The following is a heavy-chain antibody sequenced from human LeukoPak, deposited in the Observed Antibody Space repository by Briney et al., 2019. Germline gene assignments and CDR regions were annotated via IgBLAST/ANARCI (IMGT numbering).Heavy chain of an antibody. CDR3: ARARGDGYQWYFDL. J-gene: IGHJ2*01. Sequence: GGSLRLSCAASGFTFSSYWMNWVRQAPGKGLEWVANIKQDGSEKNYVDFVKGRFTISRDNAKNTLDLQMNSLRAEDTAVYYCARARGDGYQWYFDLWGRGTLVTVSS. V-gene: IGHV3-7*01. CDR1: GFTFSSYW. D-gene: IGHD5-24*01. CDR2: IKQDGSEK.